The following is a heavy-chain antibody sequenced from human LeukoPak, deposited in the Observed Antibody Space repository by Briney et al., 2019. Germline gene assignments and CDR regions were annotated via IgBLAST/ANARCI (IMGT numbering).Heavy chain of an antibody. J-gene: IGHJ4*02. CDR2: ISGGGDST. V-gene: IGHV3-23*01. CDR1: GFIFSNYA. CDR3: AKTLSGWPTKNIDY. Sequence: GGSLRLSCATSGFIFSNYAMSWVRQAPGKGLEWVSAISGGGDSTYYADSVKGRFTISRDNSKNTLYLQMNNLRAEDTALYYCAKTLSGWPTKNIDYWGQGTLVTVSS. D-gene: IGHD6-19*01.